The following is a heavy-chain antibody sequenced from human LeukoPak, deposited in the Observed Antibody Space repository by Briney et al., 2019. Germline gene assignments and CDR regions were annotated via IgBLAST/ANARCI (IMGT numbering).Heavy chain of an antibody. Sequence: GESLKISCKGSGYSFTSYWISWVRQMPGKGLEWMGRIDPSDSYTNYSPSFQGHVTISADKSISTAYLQWSSLKASDTAMYYCASFMVRGAYGPTHYYYGMDVWGQGTTVTVSS. CDR2: IDPSDSYT. CDR3: ASFMVRGAYGPTHYYYGMDV. D-gene: IGHD3-10*01. V-gene: IGHV5-10-1*01. CDR1: GYSFTSYW. J-gene: IGHJ6*02.